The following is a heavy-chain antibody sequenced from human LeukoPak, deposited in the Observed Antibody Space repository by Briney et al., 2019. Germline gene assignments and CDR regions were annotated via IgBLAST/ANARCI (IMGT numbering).Heavy chain of an antibody. J-gene: IGHJ6*02. D-gene: IGHD5-24*01. CDR2: ISYDGSNK. V-gene: IGHV3-30-3*01. Sequence: GGSLRLSCAASGFTFSSYAMHWVRQAPGKGLEWVAVISYDGSNKYYADSVKGRFTISRDNSKNTLYLQMNSLRAEDTAVYYCAREDVEMATIFPLWFSRYGMDVWGQGTTVTVSS. CDR1: GFTFSSYA. CDR3: AREDVEMATIFPLWFSRYGMDV.